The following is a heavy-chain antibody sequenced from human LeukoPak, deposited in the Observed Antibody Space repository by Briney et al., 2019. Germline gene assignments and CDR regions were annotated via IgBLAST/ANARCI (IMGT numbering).Heavy chain of an antibody. D-gene: IGHD3-10*01. J-gene: IGHJ4*02. V-gene: IGHV3-30*03. CDR2: ISYDGSNK. CDR1: GFTFSSYG. Sequence: GRSLRLSCAASGFTFSSYGMHWVRQAPGKGLEWVAVISYDGSNKYYADSVKGRFTISRDNAKNSLYLQMNSLRAEDTAVYYCARGNLWFGELVYWGQGTLVTVSS. CDR3: ARGNLWFGELVY.